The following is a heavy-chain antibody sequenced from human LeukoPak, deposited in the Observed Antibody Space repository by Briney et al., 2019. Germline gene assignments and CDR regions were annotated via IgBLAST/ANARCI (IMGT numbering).Heavy chain of an antibody. CDR3: ARGRYNWNDPTFMDV. CDR1: GFTLSNYE. CDR2: ISSSGTTR. D-gene: IGHD1-1*01. Sequence: GGSLRLSCAASGFTLSNYEMNWARQAPGKGLEWLSYISSSGTTRYDADSVKGRFAISRDNAKNSLYLQMNSLRAEETALYYCARGRYNWNDPTFMDVWGQGTTVSVSS. V-gene: IGHV3-48*03. J-gene: IGHJ6*02.